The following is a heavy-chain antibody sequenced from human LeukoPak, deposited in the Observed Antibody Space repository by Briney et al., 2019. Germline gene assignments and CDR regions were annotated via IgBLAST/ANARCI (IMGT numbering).Heavy chain of an antibody. Sequence: ASVKVSCKGSGYTFTNYGISWVRQAPGQGLEWMGWISVYTGKTYHAQKSQARVTMTTDTSTTTAYMELRSLRSDDTAVYYCAKDRGWQYADYETVAVEHWGQGTLVTVSS. CDR3: AKDRGWQYADYETVAVEH. J-gene: IGHJ4*02. CDR2: ISVYTGKT. CDR1: GYTFTNYG. D-gene: IGHD4-17*01. V-gene: IGHV1-18*01.